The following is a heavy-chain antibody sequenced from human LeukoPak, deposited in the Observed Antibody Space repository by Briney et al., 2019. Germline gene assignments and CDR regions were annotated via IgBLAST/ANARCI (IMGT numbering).Heavy chain of an antibody. CDR1: GYTLTELS. Sequence: ASVKVSCKVSGYTLTELSMHWVRQAPGKGLEWMGGFDPEDGETIYAQKFQGRVTMTEDTSTDTAYMELSSLRSENTAVYYCATRVYYDSSGYYFDHWGQGTLVTVSS. V-gene: IGHV1-24*01. D-gene: IGHD3-22*01. J-gene: IGHJ4*02. CDR3: ATRVYYDSSGYYFDH. CDR2: FDPEDGET.